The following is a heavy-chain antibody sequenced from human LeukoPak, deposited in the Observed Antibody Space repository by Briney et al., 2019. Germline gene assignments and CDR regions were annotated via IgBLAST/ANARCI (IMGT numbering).Heavy chain of an antibody. V-gene: IGHV3-23*01. CDR2: ISGSGGST. CDR3: ARDPVDCSSTSCSGYYYMDV. J-gene: IGHJ6*03. CDR1: GFTFSSYA. Sequence: GGSLRLSCAASGFTFSSYAMSWVRQAPGKGLEWVSAISGSGGSTYYADSVKGRFTISRDNSKNTLYLQMNSLRAEDTAVYYCARDPVDCSSTSCSGYYYMDVWGKGTTVTVSS. D-gene: IGHD2-2*01.